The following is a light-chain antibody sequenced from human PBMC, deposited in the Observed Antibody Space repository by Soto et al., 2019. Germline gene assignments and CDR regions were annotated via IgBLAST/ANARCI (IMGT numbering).Light chain of an antibody. V-gene: IGKV4-1*01. Sequence: DIVMTQSPDSLAVSLGERATTTSKSSQRVLSSSNIKNNLPWNQQKPDQPHKRPIYWASTRESGVPDRFSGSGSGTDFTLTISSLQAEDVAVYYCQQYYSSPLTFGGGTKVEIK. CDR2: WAS. J-gene: IGKJ4*01. CDR1: QRVLSSSNIKNN. CDR3: QQYYSSPLT.